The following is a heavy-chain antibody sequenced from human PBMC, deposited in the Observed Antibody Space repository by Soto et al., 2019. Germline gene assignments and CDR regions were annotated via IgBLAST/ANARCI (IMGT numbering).Heavy chain of an antibody. J-gene: IGHJ4*02. CDR3: AHIVVAGLGYYFDY. CDR1: GFSLSSTRMA. Sequence: SGPTLVNPTQTLRLTCTFSGFSLSSTRMAVGWIRQPPGKALEWLALIYWDDDKRYSPFLKSRLTITKDTSKNQVVLTMSNTDPVDTARYYCAHIVVAGLGYYFDYWGQGTLVTV. CDR2: IYWDDDK. V-gene: IGHV2-5*02. D-gene: IGHD6-19*01.